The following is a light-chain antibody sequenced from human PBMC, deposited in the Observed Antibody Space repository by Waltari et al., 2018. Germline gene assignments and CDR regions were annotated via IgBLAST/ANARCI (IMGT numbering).Light chain of an antibody. CDR2: DVN. Sequence: QSALTQPASVSGSPAQSITISCTGTSSDIGGYNYVSWYQQHPGKAPKLVLYDVNKRPSRVFNRFSGSKSGNTASLTISGLQAEDEADYYCSSYASSIPPKWVLGGGTKLTVL. CDR1: SSDIGGYNY. J-gene: IGLJ3*02. V-gene: IGLV2-14*01. CDR3: SSYASSIPPKWV.